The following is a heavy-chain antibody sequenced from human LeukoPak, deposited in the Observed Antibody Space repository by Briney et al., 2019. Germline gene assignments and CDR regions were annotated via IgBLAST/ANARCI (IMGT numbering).Heavy chain of an antibody. J-gene: IGHJ4*02. CDR2: ISGDGGRT. CDR3: AKETRSGWYGLWDC. CDR1: GFTFSTYA. V-gene: IGHV3-23*01. D-gene: IGHD6-19*01. Sequence: TGGSLRLSCVGSGFTFSTYALSWVRQAPGRGLEWVSAISGDGGRTYYADSAKGRFTISRANFKNTLYLQIDSLTAEDAAIYYCAKETRSGWYGLWDCWGQGTLVTVSS.